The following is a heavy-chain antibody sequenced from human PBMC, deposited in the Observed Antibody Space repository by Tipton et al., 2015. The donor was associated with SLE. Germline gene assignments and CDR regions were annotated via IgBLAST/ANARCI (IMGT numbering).Heavy chain of an antibody. D-gene: IGHD2-21*01. J-gene: IGHJ4*02. CDR3: ARRRFQSASDY. CDR1: GGSISSSDY. CDR2: IYYSGST. V-gene: IGHV4-39*07. Sequence: TLSLTCTVSGGSISSSDYWGWIRQPPGKGLEWIGTIYYSGSTYYNPSLKSRVTISVDTSKNQFSLKLNSVTAADTAVYYCARRRFQSASDYWGQGTLVSVSS.